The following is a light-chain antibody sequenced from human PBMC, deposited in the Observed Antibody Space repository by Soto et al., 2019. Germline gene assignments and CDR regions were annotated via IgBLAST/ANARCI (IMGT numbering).Light chain of an antibody. CDR2: GAS. CDR3: QQRHNWPIT. CDR1: QSVSSSY. V-gene: IGKV3D-20*02. J-gene: IGKJ5*01. Sequence: EIVLTHSPGTLSLSPGERATLSFSSSQSVSSSYLAWYQQKPGQAPRLLIYGASSRATGIPARFSGSGSGTDFTLTISSLEPEDFGVYYCQQRHNWPITFGQGTRLEIK.